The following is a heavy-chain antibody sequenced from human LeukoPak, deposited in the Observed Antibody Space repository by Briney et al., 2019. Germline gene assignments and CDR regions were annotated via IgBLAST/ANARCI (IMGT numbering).Heavy chain of an antibody. D-gene: IGHD2-15*01. CDR2: ISGGSRGI. V-gene: IGHV3-48*01. Sequence: PGGSLRLSCSASGFTFSSYSMNWVRQAPGKGLEWVSFISGGSRGIHYADSVKGRFTISRDNAENSLFLQMNSLRAEDTAVYYCARRIFAFCDYWGQGTLVTVSS. J-gene: IGHJ4*02. CDR3: ARRIFAFCDY. CDR1: GFTFSSYS.